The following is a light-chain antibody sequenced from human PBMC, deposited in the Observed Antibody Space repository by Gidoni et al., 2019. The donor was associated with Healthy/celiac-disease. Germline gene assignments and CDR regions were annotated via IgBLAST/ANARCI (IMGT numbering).Light chain of an antibody. CDR1: SSDVGGYNY. Sequence: QSALTQPASVSGSPGPSITISCTGTSSDVGGYNYVSWYQQHQGKAPKLMIYDVSNRPSGVSNRFSGSKSGNTASLTISGLQAEDEADYYCSSYTSSSTLVFGGGTKLTV. J-gene: IGLJ2*01. CDR2: DVS. V-gene: IGLV2-14*03. CDR3: SSYTSSSTLV.